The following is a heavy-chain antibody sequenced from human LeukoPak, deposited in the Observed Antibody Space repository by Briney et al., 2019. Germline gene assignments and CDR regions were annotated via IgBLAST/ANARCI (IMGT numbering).Heavy chain of an antibody. J-gene: IGHJ5*02. CDR2: ISSNGGST. Sequence: PGGSLRLSCAASGFTFSSYAMHWVRQAPGKGLEYVSAISSNGGSTYYANPVKGRFTISRDNSKNTLYLQMGSLRAEDMAVYYCARDSGGYSSSWYNWFDPWGQGTLVTVSS. CDR1: GFTFSSYA. D-gene: IGHD6-13*01. V-gene: IGHV3-64*01. CDR3: ARDSGGYSSSWYNWFDP.